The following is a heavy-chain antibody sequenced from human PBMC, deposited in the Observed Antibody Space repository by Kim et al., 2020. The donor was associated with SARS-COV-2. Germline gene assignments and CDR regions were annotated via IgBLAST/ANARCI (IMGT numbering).Heavy chain of an antibody. CDR2: INHSGST. CDR1: GGSFSGYY. J-gene: IGHJ5*02. V-gene: IGHV4-34*01. D-gene: IGHD3-22*01. CDR3: ARGRRITMIVVVINSWFDP. Sequence: SETLSLTCAVYGGSFSGYYWSWIRQPPGKGLEWIGEINHSGSTNYNPSLKSRVTISVDTSKNQFSLKLSSVTAADTAVYYCARGRRITMIVVVINSWFDPWGQGTLVTVSS.